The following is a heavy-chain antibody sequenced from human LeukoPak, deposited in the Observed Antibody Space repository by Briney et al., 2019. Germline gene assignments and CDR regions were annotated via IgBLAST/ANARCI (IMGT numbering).Heavy chain of an antibody. CDR3: ARSGTIPGDY. CDR1: TYTFSGYY. D-gene: IGHD3-3*01. Sequence: WASVKVSCKASTYTFSGYYIHWVRQAPGQGLEWMGWINPNSGNAIYAQKFQGRVTMTRDTSINTAFMELSRLTSGDTAVYYCARSGTIPGDYWGQGTLVTVSS. V-gene: IGHV1-2*02. J-gene: IGHJ4*02. CDR2: INPNSGNA.